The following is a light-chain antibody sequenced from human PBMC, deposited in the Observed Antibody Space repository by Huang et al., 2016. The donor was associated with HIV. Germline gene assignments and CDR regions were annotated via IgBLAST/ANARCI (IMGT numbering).Light chain of an antibody. CDR1: QSVGNR. CDR3: HQYNKWPPT. V-gene: IGKV3-15*01. Sequence: EIVMTQSPATLSVSPGERATLSCRASQSVGNRLAWYQQKPGQPPRLLIYNSSPRATDIPPRFSGSGSGTEFTLTIRSLQSEDFAVYYCHQYNKWPPTFGQGTKVEIK. J-gene: IGKJ1*01. CDR2: NSS.